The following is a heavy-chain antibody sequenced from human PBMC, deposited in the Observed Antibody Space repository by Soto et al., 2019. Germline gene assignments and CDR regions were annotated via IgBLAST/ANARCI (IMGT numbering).Heavy chain of an antibody. Sequence: SETLSLTCTVSGGSVSSGRNYWNWIRQPPGKGLEWIGYMYYSGSTNYNPSLKRRGTISVDTSKNQFSLKLTSVTAAGTAVYYCARGSHCGGDCYSGYYYYYGMDVWGQGTTVTVS. J-gene: IGHJ6*02. D-gene: IGHD2-21*02. CDR1: GGSVSSGRNY. CDR3: ARGSHCGGDCYSGYYYYYGMDV. V-gene: IGHV4-61*01. CDR2: MYYSGST.